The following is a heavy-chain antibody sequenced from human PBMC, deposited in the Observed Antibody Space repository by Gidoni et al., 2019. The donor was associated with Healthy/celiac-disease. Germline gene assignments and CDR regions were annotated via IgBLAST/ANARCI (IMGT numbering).Heavy chain of an antibody. D-gene: IGHD5-12*01. CDR1: GFTFSSYA. CDR3: AKDRVGDGYNDY. J-gene: IGHJ4*02. CDR2: ISGSGGST. V-gene: IGHV3-23*01. Sequence: EVQLLESGGGLVQPGGSLSLSCAASGFTFSSYAMSWVRQAPGKGLEWVSAISGSGGSTYYADSVKGRFTISRDNSKNTLYLQMNSLRAEDTAVYYCAKDRVGDGYNDYWGQGTLVTVSS.